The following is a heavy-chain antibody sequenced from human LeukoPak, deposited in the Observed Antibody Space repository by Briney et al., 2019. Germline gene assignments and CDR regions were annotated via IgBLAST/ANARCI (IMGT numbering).Heavy chain of an antibody. V-gene: IGHV1-2*02. CDR2: INPNSGGT. CDR1: GYTFTGYY. J-gene: IGHJ5*02. CDR3: ARDGAGSGEYYDFWSGYEWFDP. D-gene: IGHD3-3*01. Sequence: ASVKVSCKASGYTFTGYYMHWVRQAPGQGLEWMGWINPNSGGTNYAQRFQGRVTMTTDTSTSTAYMELRSLRSDDTAVYYCARDGAGSGEYYDFWSGYEWFDPWGQGTLVTVSS.